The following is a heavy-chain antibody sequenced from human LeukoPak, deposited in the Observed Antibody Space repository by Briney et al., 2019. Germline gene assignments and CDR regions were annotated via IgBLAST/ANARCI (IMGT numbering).Heavy chain of an antibody. CDR1: GGSISSAGHY. CDR3: ARVSGGGNYFDY. CDR2: IYYSGST. D-gene: IGHD2-15*01. J-gene: IGHJ4*02. Sequence: SETLSLTCTVSGGSISSAGHYWNWTRQHPGKGLEWIGYIYYSGSTYYNPSLKSRVTISVDTSKNQFSLKLSSATAADTAVYYCARVSGGGNYFDYWGQGTLVTVSS. V-gene: IGHV4-31*03.